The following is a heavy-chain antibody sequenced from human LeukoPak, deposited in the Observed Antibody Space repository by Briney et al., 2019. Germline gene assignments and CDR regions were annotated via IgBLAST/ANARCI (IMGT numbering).Heavy chain of an antibody. CDR2: ISSSSSYI. CDR3: ARAGRPYDGLDY. J-gene: IGHJ4*02. V-gene: IGHV3-21*01. D-gene: IGHD1-1*01. CDR1: GFTFSSYS. Sequence: AGGSLRLSCAASGFTFSSYSMNWVRQAPGKGLEWVSSISSSSSYIYYADSVKGRFTISRDNAKNSLYLQMNSLRAEDTAVYYCARAGRPYDGLDYWGQGTLVTVSS.